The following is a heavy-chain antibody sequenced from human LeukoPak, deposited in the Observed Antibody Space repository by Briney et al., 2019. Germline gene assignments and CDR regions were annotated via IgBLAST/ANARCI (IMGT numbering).Heavy chain of an antibody. V-gene: IGHV3-9*01. CDR2: INWSSGQI. J-gene: IGHJ4*02. Sequence: PGGSLRLSCAASGFYLRDHAMHWVRQAPGKGLEWVSGINWSSGQIGYAGSVKGRFTITRDNGKNSLFLQMNSLKAEDSALYYCVRDVGSGGFYEGHFDYWGQGTLVTVSS. CDR3: VRDVGSGGFYEGHFDY. D-gene: IGHD1-26*01. CDR1: GFYLRDHA.